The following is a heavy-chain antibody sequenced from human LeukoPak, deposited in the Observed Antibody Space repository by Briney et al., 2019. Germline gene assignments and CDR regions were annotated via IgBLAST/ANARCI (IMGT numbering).Heavy chain of an antibody. CDR3: ARVGPNSYGSKYNWFDP. D-gene: IGHD5-18*01. CDR1: GGTFSSYA. V-gene: IGHV1-69*13. Sequence: GASVKVSCQASGGTFSSYAISWVRQAPGQGLEWMGGIIPIFGTANYAQKFQGRVTITADESTSTAYMELSSLRSEDTAVYYCARVGPNSYGSKYNWFDPWGQGTLVTVSS. CDR2: IIPIFGTA. J-gene: IGHJ5*02.